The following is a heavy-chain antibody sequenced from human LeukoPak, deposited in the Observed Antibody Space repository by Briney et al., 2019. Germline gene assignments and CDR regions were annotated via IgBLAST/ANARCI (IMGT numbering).Heavy chain of an antibody. J-gene: IGHJ4*02. V-gene: IGHV3-30*03. CDR1: GFTFSSYG. CDR2: ISYDGSNK. D-gene: IGHD3-10*01. CDR3: SSGFGELLQIDY. Sequence: PGGSLRLSCAASGFTFSSYGMHWVRQAPGKGLEWVAVISYDGSNKYYADSVKGRFTISRDNSKNTLYLQMNSLRAEDTAVYYCSSGFGELLQIDYWGQGTLVTVSS.